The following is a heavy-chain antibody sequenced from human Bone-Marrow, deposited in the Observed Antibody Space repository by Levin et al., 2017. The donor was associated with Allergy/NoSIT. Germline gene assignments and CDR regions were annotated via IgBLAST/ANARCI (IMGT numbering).Heavy chain of an antibody. Sequence: ASVKVSCKASGGTFSSYAISWVRQAPGQGLEWMGGIIPIFGTANYAQKFQGRVTITADESTSTAYMELSSLRSEDTAVYYCAREPADTAMVRGEKDKNDYWGQGTLVTVSS. CDR3: AREPADTAMVRGEKDKNDY. J-gene: IGHJ4*02. V-gene: IGHV1-69*13. CDR1: GGTFSSYA. CDR2: IIPIFGTA. D-gene: IGHD5-18*01.